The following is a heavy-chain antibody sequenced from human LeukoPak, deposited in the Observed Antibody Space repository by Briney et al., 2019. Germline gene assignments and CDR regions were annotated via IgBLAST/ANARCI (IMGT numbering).Heavy chain of an antibody. CDR2: IYYSGST. V-gene: IGHV4-31*03. D-gene: IGHD3-10*01. CDR3: ATGDYFDY. J-gene: IGHJ4*02. Sequence: PSETLSLTCTVSGGSISSSSYYWGWIRQHPGKGLEWIGYIYYSGSTYYNPSLKSRVTISVDTSKNQFSLKLSSVTAADTAVYYCATGDYFDYWGQGTLVTVSS. CDR1: GGSISSSSYY.